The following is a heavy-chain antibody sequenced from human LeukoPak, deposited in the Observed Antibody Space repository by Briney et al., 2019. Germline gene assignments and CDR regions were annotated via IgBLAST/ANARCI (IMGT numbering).Heavy chain of an antibody. CDR3: ARDLGLGAYYGLGGGDY. V-gene: IGHV1-46*01. D-gene: IGHD3-10*01. CDR1: GYTFTNYY. J-gene: IGHJ4*02. Sequence: ASVKVSCKASGYTFTNYYMHWVRPAPGQGLEWMGIINPSGGSTSYAQKFQGRVTMTRDTSTSTVYMELSSLRSEDTAVYYCARDLGLGAYYGLGGGDYWGQGTLVTVSS. CDR2: INPSGGST.